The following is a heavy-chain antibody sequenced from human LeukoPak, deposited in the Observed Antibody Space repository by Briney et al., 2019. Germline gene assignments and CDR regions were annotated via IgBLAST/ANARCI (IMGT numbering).Heavy chain of an antibody. V-gene: IGHV3-33*01. CDR3: ARVGYCSGGSCYGADH. CDR2: IWYDGSKM. J-gene: IGHJ4*02. CDR1: GFTFSSYG. Sequence: SLRLSCAASGFTFSSYGMHWVRQAAAKGLEWVAAIWYDGSKMYYADSVKGRFTISRDNSKNTLYLQMNSLRDEDTAVYYCARVGYCSGGSCYGADHWGQGTLVTVSS. D-gene: IGHD2-15*01.